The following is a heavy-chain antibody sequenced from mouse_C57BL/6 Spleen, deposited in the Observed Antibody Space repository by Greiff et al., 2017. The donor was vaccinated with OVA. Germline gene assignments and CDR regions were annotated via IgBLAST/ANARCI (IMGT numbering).Heavy chain of an antibody. V-gene: IGHV5-17*01. CDR3: ARGIHYYGSSYDSFYAMDY. J-gene: IGHJ4*01. CDR2: ISSGSSTI. CDR1: GFTFSDYG. D-gene: IGHD1-1*01. Sequence: EVQVVESGGGLVKPGGSLKLSCAASGFTFSDYGMHWVRQAPEKGLEWVAYISSGSSTIYYADTVKGRFTISRDNATNTLFLQMTSLRSEDTAMYYCARGIHYYGSSYDSFYAMDYWGQGTSVTVSS.